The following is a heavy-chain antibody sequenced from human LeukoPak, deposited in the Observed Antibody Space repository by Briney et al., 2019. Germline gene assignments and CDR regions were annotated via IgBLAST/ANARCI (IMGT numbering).Heavy chain of an antibody. CDR1: GFTFKNYA. V-gene: IGHV3-23*01. Sequence: GGSLRLSCEASGFTFKNYAMSWVRQAPGKGLEWVSAITGSGGNTYYAGSVKGRFTISRDNSRNTLYLQPNSLRAEDTAVYYCAKEALYYFDYWDQGTLVTVSS. CDR2: ITGSGGNT. CDR3: AKEALYYFDY. J-gene: IGHJ4*02.